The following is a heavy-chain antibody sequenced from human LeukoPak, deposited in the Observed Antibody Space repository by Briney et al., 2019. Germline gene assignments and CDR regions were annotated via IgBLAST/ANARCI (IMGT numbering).Heavy chain of an antibody. CDR1: GCTFTSYG. J-gene: IGHJ4*02. CDR2: ISAYNGNT. Sequence: ASVKVSRKASGCTFTSYGISWVRQAPGQGLEWMGWISAYNGNTNYAQKLQGRVTMTTDTSTSTAYMELRSLRSDDTAVYYCARDPTQGVVVVPAAIPVDYWGQGTLVTVSS. CDR3: ARDPTQGVVVVPAAIPVDY. D-gene: IGHD2-2*01. V-gene: IGHV1-18*01.